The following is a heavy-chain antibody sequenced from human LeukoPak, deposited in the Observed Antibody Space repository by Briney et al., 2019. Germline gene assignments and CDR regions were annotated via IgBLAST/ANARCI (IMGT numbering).Heavy chain of an antibody. CDR2: SNEDGSTT. V-gene: IGHV3-74*01. Sequence: GGSLRLSCIASGFTFNNYAMHWVRQAPGKGLVWVSRSNEDGSTTNYADSVKGRFTISRDNARSTLYLQMNSLRADDTAVYYCVRDLGGRSGHWGPGTLVTVSS. CDR1: GFTFNNYA. J-gene: IGHJ4*02. CDR3: VRDLGGRSGH. D-gene: IGHD1-26*01.